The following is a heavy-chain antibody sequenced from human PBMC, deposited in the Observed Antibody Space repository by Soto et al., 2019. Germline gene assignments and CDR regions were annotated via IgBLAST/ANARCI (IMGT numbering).Heavy chain of an antibody. J-gene: IGHJ4*02. CDR3: AQEGEMATIGHY. CDR1: GFTFSSYA. V-gene: IGHV3-30-3*01. D-gene: IGHD5-12*01. Sequence: VGSLRLSCAASGFTFSSYAMHWVRQAPGKGLEWVAVISYDGSNKYYADSVKGRFTISRDNSKNTLYLQMNSLRAEDTAVYYCAQEGEMATIGHYWGQGTLVTVSS. CDR2: ISYDGSNK.